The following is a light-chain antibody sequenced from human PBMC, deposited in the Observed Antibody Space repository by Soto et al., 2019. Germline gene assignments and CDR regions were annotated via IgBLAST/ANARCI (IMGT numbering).Light chain of an antibody. J-gene: IGKJ4*01. V-gene: IGKV3-20*01. CDR2: GAS. Sequence: IVLTQSPGTLSLSPGERTTLSCRASQSISRYLAWYQQKPGQGPRLLIYGASSRATGTPDRFSGSGSGTDFTLTISRVEPEDFAVYYCQQFRSSPLTFGGGTKVDIK. CDR3: QQFRSSPLT. CDR1: QSISRY.